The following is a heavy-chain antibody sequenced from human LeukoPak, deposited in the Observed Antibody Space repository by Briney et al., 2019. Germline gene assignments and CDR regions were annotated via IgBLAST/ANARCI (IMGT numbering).Heavy chain of an antibody. Sequence: ASVKVSCKVSGYTLTELSMHWVRQAPGEGLEWMGGFDPEDGETIYAQKFQGRVTMTEDTSTDTAYMELSSLRSEDTAVYYCATDWKNMVRGQGGWFDPWGQGTLVTVSS. D-gene: IGHD3-10*01. V-gene: IGHV1-24*01. CDR3: ATDWKNMVRGQGGWFDP. J-gene: IGHJ5*02. CDR1: GYTLTELS. CDR2: FDPEDGET.